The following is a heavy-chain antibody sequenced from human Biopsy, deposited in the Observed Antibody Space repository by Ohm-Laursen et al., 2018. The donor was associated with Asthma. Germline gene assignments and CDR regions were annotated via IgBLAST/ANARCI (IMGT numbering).Heavy chain of an antibody. CDR2: IYLDDDK. J-gene: IGHJ5*02. CDR3: AHQYSSLRGWAFDP. V-gene: IGHV2-5*02. CDR1: GFSLSTRGVG. Sequence: TQTLTLTRTFSGFSLSTRGVGVGWIRQPPGKALEWLAIIYLDDDKRYSPSPKSRLTITKDTSKNQVVLTMTNMDPVDTATYYCAHQYSSLRGWAFDPWGQGTLVTVSS. D-gene: IGHD6-6*01.